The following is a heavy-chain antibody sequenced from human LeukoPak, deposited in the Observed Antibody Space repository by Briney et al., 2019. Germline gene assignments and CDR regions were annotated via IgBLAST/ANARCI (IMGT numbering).Heavy chain of an antibody. CDR1: GFTFSSYW. V-gene: IGHV3-74*01. CDR3: ARGGQLEYCSSTSCYPFGY. J-gene: IGHJ4*02. CDR2: IYSDGSST. Sequence: TGGSLRLSCAASGFTFSSYWMHWVRQAPGEGLVWVSRIYSDGSSTTYADSVKGRFTISRDNAKNTLYLQMNSLRAEDTAVYYCARGGQLEYCSSTSCYPFGYWGQGTLVTVSS. D-gene: IGHD2-2*01.